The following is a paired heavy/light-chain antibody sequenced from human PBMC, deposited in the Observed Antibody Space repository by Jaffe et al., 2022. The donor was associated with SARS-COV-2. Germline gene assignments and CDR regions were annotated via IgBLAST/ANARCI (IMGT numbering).Light chain of an antibody. CDR3: QQLNSYPF. CDR1: QGISSY. CDR2: AAS. J-gene: IGKJ4*01. Sequence: DIQLTQSPSFLSASVGDRVTITCRASQGISSYLAWYQHKPGKAPKLLIYAASTLQSGVPSRFSGSGSGTEFTLTISSLQPEDFATYYCQQLNSYPFFGGGTKVEVK. V-gene: IGKV1-9*01.
Heavy chain of an antibody. D-gene: IGHD3-9*01. CDR3: ARAPPHYNILTGYGRDFYYGMDV. Sequence: EVQLVESGGGLIQPGGSLRLSCAASGFTVSSNYMSWVRQAPGKGLEWVSVIYSGGNTYYADSVKGRFTISRDISRNTLYLQMNSLRADDTAVYYCARAPPHYNILTGYGRDFYYGMDVWGQGTTVTVSS. CDR2: IYSGGNT. CDR1: GFTVSSNY. V-gene: IGHV3-53*01. J-gene: IGHJ6*02.